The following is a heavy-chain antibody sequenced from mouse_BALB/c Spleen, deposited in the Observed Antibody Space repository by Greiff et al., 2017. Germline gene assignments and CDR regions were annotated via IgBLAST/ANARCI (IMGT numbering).Heavy chain of an antibody. V-gene: IGHV1S81*02. Sequence: VQLQQSGAELVKPGASVKLSCKASGYTFTSYYMYWVKQRPGQGLEWIGGINPSNGGTNFNEKFKSKATLTVDKSSSTAYMQLSSLTSEDSAVYYCTRGDYFDYWGQGTTLTVSS. CDR3: TRGDYFDY. CDR2: INPSNGGT. J-gene: IGHJ2*01. CDR1: GYTFTSYY.